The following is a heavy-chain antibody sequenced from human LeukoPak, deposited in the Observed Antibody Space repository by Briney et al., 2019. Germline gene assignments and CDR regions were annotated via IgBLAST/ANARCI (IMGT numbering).Heavy chain of an antibody. J-gene: IGHJ5*01. Sequence: PGGSLRLSCAASGFTFSSYGMHWVRQAPGKGLEGVAFIRNDGSNKYYADSVKGRFTISRDNSKNTLYLQMNSLGAEDTAVYYCAKVVWSDNNWFDSWGQGSLVTVSS. D-gene: IGHD3-3*01. CDR1: GFTFSSYG. CDR3: AKVVWSDNNWFDS. V-gene: IGHV3-30*02. CDR2: IRNDGSNK.